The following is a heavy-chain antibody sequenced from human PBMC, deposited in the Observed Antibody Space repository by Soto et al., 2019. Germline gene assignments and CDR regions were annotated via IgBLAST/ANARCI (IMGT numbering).Heavy chain of an antibody. CDR3: ARTNHHDFWSGPREGWFDP. Sequence: QITLKESGPTLVKPTQTLTLTCTFSGFSLSTSGVGVGWIRQPPGKALEWLALVYWNDDKRYSPSRKSRLTLSNNTSKIQVVLTMPNMDTVDTATDYYARTNHHDFWSGPREGWFDPWGQGTLVSVSS. V-gene: IGHV2-5*01. CDR1: GFSLSTSGVG. J-gene: IGHJ5*02. CDR2: VYWNDDK. D-gene: IGHD3-3*01.